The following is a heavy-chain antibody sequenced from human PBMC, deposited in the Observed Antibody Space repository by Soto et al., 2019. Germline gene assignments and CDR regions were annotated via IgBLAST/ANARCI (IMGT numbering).Heavy chain of an antibody. D-gene: IGHD3-22*01. V-gene: IGHV4-59*01. CDR3: ARADYDSSGYDPTEYFQH. Sequence: QVQLQESGPGLVKPSETLSLTCTVSGGSISSYYWSWIRQPPGKGLEWIGYIYYSGSTNYNPSLKSRVTISVDTSKNQFSLKLSSVTAADTAVYYCARADYDSSGYDPTEYFQHWGQGTLVTVSS. CDR2: IYYSGST. CDR1: GGSISSYY. J-gene: IGHJ1*01.